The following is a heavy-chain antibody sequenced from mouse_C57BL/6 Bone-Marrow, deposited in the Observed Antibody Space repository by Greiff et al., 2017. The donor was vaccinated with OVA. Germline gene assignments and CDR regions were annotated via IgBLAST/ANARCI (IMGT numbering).Heavy chain of an antibody. J-gene: IGHJ4*01. D-gene: IGHD3-2*02. CDR2: ISYDGSN. V-gene: IGHV3-6*01. Sequence: EVQLVESGPGLVKPSQSLSLTCSVTGYSITSGYYWNWIRQFPGNKLEWMGYISYDGSNNYNPSLKNRISITRDKSKNQFFLKLNSVTTEDTATYYCARVGQLRVYAMDYWGQGTSVTVSS. CDR3: ARVGQLRVYAMDY. CDR1: GYSITSGYY.